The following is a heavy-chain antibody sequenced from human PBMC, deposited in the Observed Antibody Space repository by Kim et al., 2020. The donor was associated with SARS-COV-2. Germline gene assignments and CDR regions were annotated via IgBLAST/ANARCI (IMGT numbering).Heavy chain of an antibody. CDR3: AKTSTTGQQQPPAD. D-gene: IGHD6-13*01. J-gene: IGHJ1*01. V-gene: IGHV3-30*18. CDR2: ISYDGSTK. CDR1: GFTFSNYG. Sequence: GGSLRLSCAASGFTFSNYGMHWGRQAPGKGLEWVAVISYDGSTKNYADSVKGRFIVSRDNSENTLYLQMNSLRAEDTAVYYCAKTSTTGQQQPPADWGQG.